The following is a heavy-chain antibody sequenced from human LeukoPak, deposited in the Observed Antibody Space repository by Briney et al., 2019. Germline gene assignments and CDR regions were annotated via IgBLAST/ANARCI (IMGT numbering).Heavy chain of an antibody. Sequence: GGSLRLSCAASGFTVSRNYMSWVRQAPGKGLEWVSVIDSGGITYYADLVKGRFTISRDNAKNSLYLQMNSLRAEDTAVYYCARNPYYYGSGSLAPFDYWGQGTLVTVSS. D-gene: IGHD3-10*01. CDR3: ARNPYYYGSGSLAPFDY. J-gene: IGHJ4*02. V-gene: IGHV3-66*01. CDR1: GFTVSRNY. CDR2: IDSGGIT.